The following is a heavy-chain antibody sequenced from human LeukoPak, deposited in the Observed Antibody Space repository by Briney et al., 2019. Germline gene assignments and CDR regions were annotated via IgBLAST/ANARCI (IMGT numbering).Heavy chain of an antibody. CDR1: GFTFSSYA. D-gene: IGHD6-13*01. CDR2: ISYDGSNK. Sequence: GGSLRLSCAASGFTFSSYAMHWVRQAPGKGLEWVAVISYDGSNKYYADSVKGRFTISRDNSKNTLYLQMNSLRAEDTAVYYCAKDHSSSWYYFDYWGQGTLVTVSS. J-gene: IGHJ4*02. CDR3: AKDHSSSWYYFDY. V-gene: IGHV3-30*04.